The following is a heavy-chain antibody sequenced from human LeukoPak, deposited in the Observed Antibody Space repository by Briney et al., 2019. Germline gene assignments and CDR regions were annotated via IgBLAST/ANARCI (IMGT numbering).Heavy chain of an antibody. J-gene: IGHJ4*02. V-gene: IGHV3-23*01. Sequence: GGSLRLSCAASGFTFSSSAMNWVRQAPGKGLEWVSGISDSGGGTYYADSVKGRFTISRDNSKYTLYLQMNSLRAEDTALYYCAKRSRTVTTIDSWGRGTLVTVSS. CDR3: AKRSRTVTTIDS. D-gene: IGHD4-11*01. CDR1: GFTFSSSA. CDR2: ISDSGGGT.